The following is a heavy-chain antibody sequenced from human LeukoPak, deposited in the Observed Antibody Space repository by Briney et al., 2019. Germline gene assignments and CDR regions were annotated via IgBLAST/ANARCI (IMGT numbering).Heavy chain of an antibody. V-gene: IGHV4-39*01. D-gene: IGHD1-7*01. CDR3: ARHQLLGDYSDY. CDR1: GGSISGSSYY. J-gene: IGHJ4*02. Sequence: SETLSLTCTVSGGSISGSSYYWGWIRQPPGKGLEWIGSIYYSGSTYYNPSLKSRVTISVDTSKNQFSLKLSSVTAADTAVYYCARHQLLGDYSDYWGQGTLVTVSS. CDR2: IYYSGST.